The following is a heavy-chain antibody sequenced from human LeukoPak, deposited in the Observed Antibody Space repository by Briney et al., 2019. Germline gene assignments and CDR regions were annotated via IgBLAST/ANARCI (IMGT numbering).Heavy chain of an antibody. Sequence: GGALRLSCAASGFTFSVYGMHWGRQGPGKGVGGVALISHDGGNKNYTDSVKGRFTISRDNSKNTVYLQMNSLRPEDTAVYYCAKPRGGYYFDYWGQGTLVTVSS. CDR3: AKPRGGYYFDY. D-gene: IGHD3-3*01. CDR2: ISHDGGNK. CDR1: GFTFSVYG. V-gene: IGHV3-30*18. J-gene: IGHJ4*02.